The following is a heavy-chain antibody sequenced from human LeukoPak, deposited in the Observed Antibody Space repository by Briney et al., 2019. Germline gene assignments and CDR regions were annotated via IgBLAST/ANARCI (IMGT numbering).Heavy chain of an antibody. CDR3: AKDLGVRYGTGRQFDY. CDR2: ISGSGGST. V-gene: IGHV3-23*01. Sequence: GGSLRLSCAASGFTFSSYAMSWVRQAPGEGLEWVSAISGSGGSTYYADSMKGPLTISRDNSKNTLYMQMNSLRAEETAVYYCAKDLGVRYGTGRQFDYWGQGTLVTVSS. J-gene: IGHJ4*02. D-gene: IGHD1-7*01. CDR1: GFTFSSYA.